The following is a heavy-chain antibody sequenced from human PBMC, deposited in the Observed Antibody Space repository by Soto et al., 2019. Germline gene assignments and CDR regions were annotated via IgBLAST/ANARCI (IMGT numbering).Heavy chain of an antibody. CDR1: GGSISSGGYY. V-gene: IGHV4-31*03. Sequence: QVQLQESGPGLVKPSQTLSLTCTVSGGSISSGGYYWSWIRQHPGKGLEWIGYIYHSGSTYYNPSLKSRVTISVDTSKNQFSLKLSSVTAADTAVYYCARDPGVPAAIKSYYYYGMDVWGQGTTVTVSS. J-gene: IGHJ6*02. CDR3: ARDPGVPAAIKSYYYYGMDV. CDR2: IYHSGST. D-gene: IGHD2-2*02.